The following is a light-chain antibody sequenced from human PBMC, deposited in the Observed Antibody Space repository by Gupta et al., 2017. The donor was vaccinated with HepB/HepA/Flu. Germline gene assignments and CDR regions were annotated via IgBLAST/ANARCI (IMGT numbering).Light chain of an antibody. CDR3: QQDGSSPIT. CDR2: GAS. Sequence: EIVFTQSPGTLSLSPGERATLSCRASQSVSSSYLAWYQQKPGQAPRLLIYGASSRATGIPDRFSGSGSGTYFTLTISILEPEDFAVYYCQQDGSSPITFGQGTRLEIK. CDR1: QSVSSSY. J-gene: IGKJ5*01. V-gene: IGKV3-20*01.